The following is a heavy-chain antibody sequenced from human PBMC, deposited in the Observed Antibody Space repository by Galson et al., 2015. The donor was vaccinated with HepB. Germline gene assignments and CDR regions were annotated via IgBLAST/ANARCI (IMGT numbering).Heavy chain of an antibody. Sequence: SLRLSCAASGFTFSNAWMSWVRQAPGKGLEWVGRIKSKTDGGTTDYAAPVKGRFTISRDDSKNTLYLQMNSLKTEDTAVYYCTTERSPLWFGEGGMDVWGQGTTVTVSS. CDR1: GFTFSNAW. D-gene: IGHD3-10*01. CDR3: TTERSPLWFGEGGMDV. CDR2: IKSKTDGGTT. V-gene: IGHV3-15*01. J-gene: IGHJ6*02.